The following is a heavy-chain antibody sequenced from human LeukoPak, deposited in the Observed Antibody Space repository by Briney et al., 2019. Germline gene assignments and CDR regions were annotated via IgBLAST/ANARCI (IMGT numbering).Heavy chain of an antibody. J-gene: IGHJ4*02. V-gene: IGHV1-2*02. CDR2: INPKNGGT. CDR1: GDTFPGHH. CDR3: ARDGYGGNSFDY. Sequence: ASVKVSCKASGDTFPGHHIHWVRQAPGQGLEWMGWINPKNGGTNYAQKFQGRVTMTRDTSINTAFMELSRLNSDDTAVYFCARDGYGGNSFDYWGQGTLVTVSS. D-gene: IGHD4-23*01.